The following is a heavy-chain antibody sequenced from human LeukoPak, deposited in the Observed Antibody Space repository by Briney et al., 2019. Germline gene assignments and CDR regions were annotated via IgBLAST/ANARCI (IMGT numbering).Heavy chain of an antibody. CDR2: INHSGST. V-gene: IGHV4-34*01. CDR1: GGSFSGYY. D-gene: IGHD4-17*01. J-gene: IGHJ4*02. Sequence: PSETLSLTCAVYGGSFSGYYWSWIRQPPGKGLEWIGEINHSGSTNYNPSLKSRVTTSVDTSKNQFSLKLSSVTAADTAVYYCARGWMTTVTHFDYWGQGTLVTVSS. CDR3: ARGWMTTVTHFDY.